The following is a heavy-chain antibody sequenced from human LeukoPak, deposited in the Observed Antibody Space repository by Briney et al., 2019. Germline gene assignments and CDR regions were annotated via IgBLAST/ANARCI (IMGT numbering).Heavy chain of an antibody. V-gene: IGHV3-23*01. J-gene: IGHJ3*02. CDR1: GFTFSNFA. CDR2: ISGSGGST. D-gene: IGHD4-23*01. Sequence: GGSLRLSRAASGFTFSNFAVSWVRQAPGKGLEWVSAISGSGGSTYYADSVKGRFTISRDNSKNTLYLQMNSLRAEDTAVYYCAKSPAVDAAFDIWGQGTMVTVSS. CDR3: AKSPAVDAAFDI.